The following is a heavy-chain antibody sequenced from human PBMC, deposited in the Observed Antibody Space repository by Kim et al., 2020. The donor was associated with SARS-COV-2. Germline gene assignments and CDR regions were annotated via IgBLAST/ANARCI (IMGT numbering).Heavy chain of an antibody. CDR1: GGTFSSYA. CDR2: IIPIFGTA. Sequence: SVKVSCKASGGTFSSYAISWVRQAPGQGLEWMGGIIPIFGTAKYAQKFQGRVTITADESTSTAYMELSSLRSEDTAVYYCARGGDYYDSSGYGVYGMDVWGQGTTVTVYS. J-gene: IGHJ6*02. CDR3: ARGGDYYDSSGYGVYGMDV. V-gene: IGHV1-69*13. D-gene: IGHD3-22*01.